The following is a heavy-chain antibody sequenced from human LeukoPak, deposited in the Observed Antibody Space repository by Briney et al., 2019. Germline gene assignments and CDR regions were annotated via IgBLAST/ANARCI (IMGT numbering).Heavy chain of an antibody. D-gene: IGHD4-23*01. CDR3: ATAQDHGGKEAWFDP. V-gene: IGHV1-69*13. J-gene: IGHJ5*02. CDR1: GGTFSSYA. CDR2: IIPIFGTA. Sequence: SVKVSCKASGGTFSSYAISWVRQAPGQGLEWMGGIIPIFGTANYAQKFQGRVTITADESTSTAYMELSSLRSEDTAVYYCATAQDHGGKEAWFDPWGQGTLVTVSS.